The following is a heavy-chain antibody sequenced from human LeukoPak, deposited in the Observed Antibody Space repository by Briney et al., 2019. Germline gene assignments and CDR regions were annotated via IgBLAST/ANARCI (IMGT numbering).Heavy chain of an antibody. J-gene: IGHJ4*02. CDR1: GFTFSSYW. CDR3: ARDNGGVDY. Sequence: PGGSLRLSCEASGFTFSSYWMHWVRRAPGKGLVWVSHINTDGSSTNYADSVRGRFTVSRDNAKNTLNLQMNSLRVEDTAVYYCARDNGGVDYWGQGTLVTVSS. V-gene: IGHV3-74*01. CDR2: INTDGSST. D-gene: IGHD2-8*01.